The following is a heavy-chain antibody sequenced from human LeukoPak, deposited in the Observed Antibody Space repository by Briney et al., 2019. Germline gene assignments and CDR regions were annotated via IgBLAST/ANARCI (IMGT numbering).Heavy chain of an antibody. Sequence: GGSLRLSCAASEFSVGSNYMTWVRQAPGKGLEWVSLIYSGGSTYYADSVKGRFTISRDNSENTLYLQMNSLRAEDTAVYYCAKEGYSRGYYSYYYMDVWGKGTTVTVSS. J-gene: IGHJ6*03. D-gene: IGHD6-13*01. CDR1: EFSVGSNY. CDR3: AKEGYSRGYYSYYYMDV. CDR2: IYSGGST. V-gene: IGHV3-66*01.